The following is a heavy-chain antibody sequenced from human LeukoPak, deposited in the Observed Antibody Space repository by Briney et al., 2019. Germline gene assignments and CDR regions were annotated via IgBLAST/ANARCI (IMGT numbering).Heavy chain of an antibody. D-gene: IGHD3-22*01. J-gene: IGHJ4*02. CDR3: AKDYYYDSSGYPVYFDY. V-gene: IGHV3-9*01. CDR2: ISWNSGSI. CDR1: GFTFDDYA. Sequence: GGSLRLSCAASGFTFDDYAMHWVRQAPGKGLEWGSGISWNSGSIGYADSVKGRFTISRDNAKNSLYLQMNSLRAEDTALYYCAKDYYYDSSGYPVYFDYWGQGTLVTVSS.